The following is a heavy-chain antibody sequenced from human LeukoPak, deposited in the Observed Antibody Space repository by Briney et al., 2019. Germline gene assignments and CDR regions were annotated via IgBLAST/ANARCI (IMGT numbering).Heavy chain of an antibody. Sequence: GGSLRLSCASSGFTFSNYAMSWVRQAPGKGLEWVSGVSDSGRSAYYADSVQGRFIISRDNSKNTLYLQMNSMRVEDTAAYFCAQNQWEFPAWGQGTLVTVSS. V-gene: IGHV3-23*01. CDR3: AQNQWEFPA. J-gene: IGHJ5*02. D-gene: IGHD1-26*01. CDR2: VSDSGRSA. CDR1: GFTFSNYA.